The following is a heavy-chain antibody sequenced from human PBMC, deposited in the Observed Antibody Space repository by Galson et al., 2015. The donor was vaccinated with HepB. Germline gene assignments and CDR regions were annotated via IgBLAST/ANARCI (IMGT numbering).Heavy chain of an antibody. CDR2: IWHDGSSE. CDR1: GFIFRDYG. V-gene: IGHV3-33*01. CDR3: ARVGGGYGTFEYYLDY. Sequence: CLRLSCAASGFIFRDYGMHWVRQAPGKGLEWVAVIWHDGSSENYADSVKGRFAMSRDNSKNTLYLQMNSLRVEDTAVYYCARVGGGYGTFEYYLDYWGQGTLVTVSS. D-gene: IGHD3-16*01. J-gene: IGHJ4*02.